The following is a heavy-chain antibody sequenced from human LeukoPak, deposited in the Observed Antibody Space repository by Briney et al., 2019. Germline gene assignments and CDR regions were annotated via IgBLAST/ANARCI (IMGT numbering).Heavy chain of an antibody. D-gene: IGHD6-19*01. J-gene: IGHJ4*02. CDR2: IYYSGST. CDR1: GGSLSSSSYY. Sequence: SSETLSLTCTVSGGSLSSSSYYWGWIRQPPGKGLEWIGTIYYSGSTYYNPSLKSRVTISVDTSKNQLPLKVISVTAADTAVYYCARLLRGGSGWYYFDYWGQGTLVTVSS. V-gene: IGHV4-39*01. CDR3: ARLLRGGSGWYYFDY.